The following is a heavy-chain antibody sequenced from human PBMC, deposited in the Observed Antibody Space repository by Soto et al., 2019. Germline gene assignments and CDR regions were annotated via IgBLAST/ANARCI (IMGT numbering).Heavy chain of an antibody. Sequence: SETLSLTCTVSGGSISSYYWSWIRQPPGKGLEWIGYIYYSGSTNYNPSLKSRVTISVDTSKNQFSLKLSSVTAADTAVYYCAREGVIAAAGGLYYYYGMDVWGQGTTVTVSS. J-gene: IGHJ6*02. CDR1: GGSISSYY. V-gene: IGHV4-59*01. D-gene: IGHD6-13*01. CDR3: AREGVIAAAGGLYYYYGMDV. CDR2: IYYSGST.